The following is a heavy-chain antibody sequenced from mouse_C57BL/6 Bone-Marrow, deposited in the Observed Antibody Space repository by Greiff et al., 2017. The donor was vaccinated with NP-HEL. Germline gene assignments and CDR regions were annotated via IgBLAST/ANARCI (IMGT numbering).Heavy chain of an antibody. Sequence: EVKLQESGTVLARPGASVKMSCKTSGYTFTSYWMHWVKQRPGQGLEWIGAIYPGNSDTSYNQKFKGKAKLTAVTSASTAYLELSSLANEDSAVXYFTRSGIDYGPGFFDYWGQGTTLTVSS. CDR1: GYTFTSYW. J-gene: IGHJ2*01. D-gene: IGHD1-2*01. V-gene: IGHV1-5*01. CDR3: TRSGIDYGPGFFDY. CDR2: IYPGNSDT.